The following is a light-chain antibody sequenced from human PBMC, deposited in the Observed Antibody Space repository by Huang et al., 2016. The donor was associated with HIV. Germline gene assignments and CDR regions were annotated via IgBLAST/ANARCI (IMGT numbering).Light chain of an antibody. V-gene: IGKV3-15*01. CDR3: QQYDKWPLT. J-gene: IGKJ4*01. Sequence: EIVMTQSPATLSVSPGERATLSCRASQTIYNHLAWYHQRPGQAPGLLIYDASTRAAGIPARFSGSGYGTEFTLTISSLQSDDLGRYFCQQYDKWPLTFGGGTKVEIK. CDR1: QTIYNH. CDR2: DAS.